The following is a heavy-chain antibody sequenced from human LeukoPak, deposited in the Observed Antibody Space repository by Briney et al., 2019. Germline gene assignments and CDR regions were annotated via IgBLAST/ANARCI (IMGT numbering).Heavy chain of an antibody. CDR3: ARGRTTVTPGDY. CDR1: GYTFTGYY. V-gene: IGHV1-2*02. J-gene: IGHJ4*02. CDR2: INANHGGT. D-gene: IGHD4-17*01. Sequence: ASVKVSCKASGYTFTGYYLHWVRQAPGQGLEWMGWINANHGGTNYAQQFQGRVTMTRDTSISTAYMELSRLRSDDAAVYYCARGRTTVTPGDYWGQGTLVTVSS.